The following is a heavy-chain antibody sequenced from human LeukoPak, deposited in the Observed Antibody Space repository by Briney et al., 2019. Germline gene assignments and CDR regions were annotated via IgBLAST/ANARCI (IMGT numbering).Heavy chain of an antibody. CDR2: ISGSGGST. J-gene: IGHJ5*02. CDR1: GFTFSSYA. Sequence: GGSLRLSCAASGFTFSSYAMSWVRQAPGKGLEWVSAISGSGGSTYYADSVKGRFTISRDNSKNTLYLQMNSLRAEDTAVYYCAKYLLWFGANENWFDPWGQGTLVTVSS. V-gene: IGHV3-23*01. CDR3: AKYLLWFGANENWFDP. D-gene: IGHD3-10*01.